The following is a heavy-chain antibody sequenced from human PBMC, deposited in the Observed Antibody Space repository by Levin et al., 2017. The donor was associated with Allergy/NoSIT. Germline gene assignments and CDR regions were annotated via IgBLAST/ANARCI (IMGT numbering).Heavy chain of an antibody. CDR3: ARGSPLGANWFDP. J-gene: IGHJ5*02. V-gene: IGHV4-34*01. Sequence: AGGSLRLSCAVYGGSFSGYYWSWIRQPPGKGLEWIGEINHSGSTNYNPSLKSRVTISVDTSKNQFSLKLSSVTAADTAVYYCARGSPLGANWFDPWGQGTLVTVSS. D-gene: IGHD4/OR15-4a*01. CDR1: GGSFSGYY. CDR2: INHSGST.